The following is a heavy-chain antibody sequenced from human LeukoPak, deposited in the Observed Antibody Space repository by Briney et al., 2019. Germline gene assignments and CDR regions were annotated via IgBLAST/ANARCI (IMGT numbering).Heavy chain of an antibody. CDR1: GFTFDDYA. Sequence: GGSLRLSCAASGFTFDDYAMHWVRQAPGKGLEWVSGISWNSGSIGYADSVKGRFTISRDNAKNSLYLQMNSLRAEDTALYYCARSIVVVVAATLFDYWGQGTLVTVSS. CDR3: ARSIVVVVAATLFDY. J-gene: IGHJ4*02. D-gene: IGHD2-15*01. CDR2: ISWNSGSI. V-gene: IGHV3-9*01.